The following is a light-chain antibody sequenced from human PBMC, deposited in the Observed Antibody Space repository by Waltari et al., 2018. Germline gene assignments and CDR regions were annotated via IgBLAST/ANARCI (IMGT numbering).Light chain of an antibody. CDR2: EAS. CDR3: QQRSNWPPL. J-gene: IGKJ4*01. Sequence: EILMTQSPGTLSVSPGERATLSCRASQSVSSDLAWYQQKPGQAPRLLIYEASTRATGITDRFSGRGSGTEFTLTISSLQPEDFAVYYCQQRSNWPPLFGGGTKVEIK. V-gene: IGKV3-15*01. CDR1: QSVSSD.